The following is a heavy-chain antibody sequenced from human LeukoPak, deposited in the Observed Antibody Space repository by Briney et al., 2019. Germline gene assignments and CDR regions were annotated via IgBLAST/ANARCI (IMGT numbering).Heavy chain of an antibody. CDR3: ARARSSASWFNF. J-gene: IGHJ4*02. CDR2: IKSDGTIM. V-gene: IGHV3-74*03. CDR1: GLTFSGYW. D-gene: IGHD1-26*01. Sequence: GGSLRLSCAASGLTFSGYWLHWVRQAPGKGLVWVSRIKSDGTIMTYADSVKGRFTISIDNAKNTLDLQMNSLRDEDTAVYYCARARSSASWFNFWGQGTLVTVSP.